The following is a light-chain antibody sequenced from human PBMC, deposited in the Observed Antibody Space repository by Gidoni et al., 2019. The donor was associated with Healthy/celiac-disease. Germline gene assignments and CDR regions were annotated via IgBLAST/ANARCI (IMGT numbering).Light chain of an antibody. V-gene: IGKV3-20*01. CDR1: QSVSSSY. J-gene: IGKJ2*03. Sequence: DIVLTQSPGTLSLSPGDRATLSCRASQSVSSSYLAWYQKKPGQDPRLLIYGASSRATGIPDRFSGSGSGTDFTLTISRLEPEDFAVYYCQQYGSSPYSFGQGTKLEIK. CDR3: QQYGSSPYS. CDR2: GAS.